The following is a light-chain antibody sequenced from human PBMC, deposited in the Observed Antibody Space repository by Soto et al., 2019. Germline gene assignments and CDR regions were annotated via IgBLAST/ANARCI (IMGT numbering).Light chain of an antibody. Sequence: QLVLTQPASVSGSPGQSITISCTGTSSDVGSYNLVSWYQFHPGKAPKLIIYEGIKRPSGVSDRFSGSKSGNTASLTISGLQTEDDADYYCCSFAGSMTWVFGGGTKLTVL. J-gene: IGLJ3*02. CDR1: SSDVGSYNL. CDR3: CSFAGSMTWV. V-gene: IGLV2-23*01. CDR2: EGI.